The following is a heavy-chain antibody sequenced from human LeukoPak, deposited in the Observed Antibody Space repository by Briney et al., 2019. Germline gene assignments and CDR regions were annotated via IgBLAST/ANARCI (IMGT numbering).Heavy chain of an antibody. D-gene: IGHD3-9*01. CDR2: IYSGGST. V-gene: IGHV3-53*05. J-gene: IGHJ6*03. Sequence: GGSLRLSCAASGFTVSNNYMSWVRQAPGKGLEWVSVIYSGGSTYYADSVKGRFTISRDNSKSTLYLQMNSLRAEDTALYYCAREGHYDILTGYSPVEYYFYYMDVWGKGTTVTVSS. CDR3: AREGHYDILTGYSPVEYYFYYMDV. CDR1: GFTVSNNY.